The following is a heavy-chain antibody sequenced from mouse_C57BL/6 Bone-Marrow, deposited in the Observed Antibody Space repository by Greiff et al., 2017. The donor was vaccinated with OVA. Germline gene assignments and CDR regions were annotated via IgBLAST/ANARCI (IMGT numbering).Heavy chain of an antibody. CDR1: YTFTDYYM. CDR2: YPGSGNTY. J-gene: IGHJ4*01. Sequence: VQLQQSGPELVKPGASVKMSCKASGYTFTDYYMHWVKQKPGKGLEWIGEIYPGSGNTYYNEKFKGKATLTADTSSSTAYMQLSSLTSEDSAVYFCARWLRRNYAMDYWGQGTSVTVSS. D-gene: IGHD2-2*01. V-gene: IGHV1-83*01. CDR3: RWLRRNYAMDY.